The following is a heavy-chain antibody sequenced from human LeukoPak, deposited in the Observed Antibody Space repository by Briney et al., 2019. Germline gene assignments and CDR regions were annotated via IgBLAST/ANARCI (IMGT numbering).Heavy chain of an antibody. V-gene: IGHV4-4*07. CDR1: GGSISSYY. CDR3: ARGEWELHWFDP. CDR2: IYTSGST. Sequence: PSETLSLTCTVSGGSISSYYWSWIRQPAGKGLEWIGRIYTSGSTNYNPSLKSRVTMSVDTSKNQFSLKLSSVTAADTAVYYCARGEWELHWFDPWAREPWSPSPQ. J-gene: IGHJ5*02. D-gene: IGHD1-26*01.